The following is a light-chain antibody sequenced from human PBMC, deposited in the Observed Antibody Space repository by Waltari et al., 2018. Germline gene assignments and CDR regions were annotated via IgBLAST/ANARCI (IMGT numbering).Light chain of an antibody. CDR1: HNISNY. CDR2: DAS. V-gene: IGKV1-33*01. J-gene: IGKJ2*01. Sequence: DIQMTQSPSSLSASVVDRVTITCQASHNISNYLNWYQQKPGKAPKLLIYDASNLETGVPSRFSGSGSGTDFSFTISSLQPEDIATYYCQQFDNLVYTFGQGTKLEIK. CDR3: QQFDNLVYT.